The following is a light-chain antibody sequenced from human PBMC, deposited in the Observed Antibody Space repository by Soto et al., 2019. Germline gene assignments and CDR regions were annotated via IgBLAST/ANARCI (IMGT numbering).Light chain of an antibody. CDR3: QQSYNTPIS. CDR1: QSINKY. J-gene: IGKJ5*01. Sequence: DIQVTQSPSSLSASVGDRVTITCRASQSINKYLNWYQHKPGKAPKLLIYAASTLQSGVPSRFRGRGSGTDFTLTISSLQPEDSATYHGQQSYNTPISFGQGTRLDIK. V-gene: IGKV1-39*01. CDR2: AAS.